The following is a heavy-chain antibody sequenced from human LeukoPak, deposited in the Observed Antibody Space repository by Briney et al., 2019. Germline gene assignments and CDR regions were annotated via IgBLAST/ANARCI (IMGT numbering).Heavy chain of an antibody. Sequence: GGSLRLSCAASGFTFSSYSMNWFRQAPGKGLEWVSSISSSSSYIYYADSVKGRFTISRDNAKNSLYLQMNSLRAEDTAVYYCARDASEVRYYFDYWGQGTLVTVSS. D-gene: IGHD3-10*01. CDR3: ARDASEVRYYFDY. CDR2: ISSSSSYI. J-gene: IGHJ4*02. V-gene: IGHV3-21*01. CDR1: GFTFSSYS.